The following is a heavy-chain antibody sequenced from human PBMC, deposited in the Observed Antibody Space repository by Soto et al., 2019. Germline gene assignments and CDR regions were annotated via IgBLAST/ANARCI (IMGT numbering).Heavy chain of an antibody. Sequence: QVQLQESGPGLVKPSGTLSLTCAVSGGSISSSIWWSWVRQPPGKGLEWIGEIYHSGSTNYNPSLKRRVTISVNKSKNEFSLKQRYVTAADTAVYYCARVQNPEFWSGYTYYYYGMDVWGQGTTVTVS. V-gene: IGHV4-4*02. CDR1: GGSISSSIW. CDR3: ARVQNPEFWSGYTYYYYGMDV. CDR2: IYHSGST. J-gene: IGHJ6*02. D-gene: IGHD3-3*01.